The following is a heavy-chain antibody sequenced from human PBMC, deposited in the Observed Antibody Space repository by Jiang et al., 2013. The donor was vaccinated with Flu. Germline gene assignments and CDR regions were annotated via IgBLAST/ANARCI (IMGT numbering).Heavy chain of an antibody. CDR1: EFTFSNHV. J-gene: IGHJ3*01. D-gene: IGHD1-26*01. Sequence: VQPGGSLRLSCAASEFTFSNHVMHWVRQAPGKGLEYVSAISNNGGSTYYADSVKGRFTISRDNSKNTLYLQMGSLRPEDMAVYYCARSHSGNYFRFDAVDLWGQGTMVTVSS. CDR3: ARSHSGNYFRFDAVDL. CDR2: ISNNGGST. V-gene: IGHV3-64*02.